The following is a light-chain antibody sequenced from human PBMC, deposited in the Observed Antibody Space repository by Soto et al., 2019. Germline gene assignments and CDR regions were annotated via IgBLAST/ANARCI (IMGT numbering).Light chain of an antibody. CDR2: GAS. J-gene: IGKJ2*01. V-gene: IGKV3-20*01. Sequence: EIVLTQSPGTLSVSPGERATLSCRASQPVRSSSLAWYQQKPGQAPRLLIYGASGRATGIPDKFSGSGSGTDFTLTISRLEHEDFVVYYCQQYGSSPYTFGQGTKLEI. CDR1: QPVRSSS. CDR3: QQYGSSPYT.